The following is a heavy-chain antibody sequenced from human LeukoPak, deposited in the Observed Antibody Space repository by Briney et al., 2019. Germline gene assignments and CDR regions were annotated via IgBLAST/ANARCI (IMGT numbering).Heavy chain of an antibody. J-gene: IGHJ4*02. CDR2: IRYDGSNK. CDR1: GFTFSNYG. Sequence: GGSLRLSCGASGFTFSNYGMLWVRQAPGKGLEWVAFIRYDGSNKIYADSVKGRFTISRDNSKNTLYLHINSLSAEDTAVYYCVKDNPLDYWGQGTLVIVSS. CDR3: VKDNPLDY. D-gene: IGHD1-14*01. V-gene: IGHV3-30*02.